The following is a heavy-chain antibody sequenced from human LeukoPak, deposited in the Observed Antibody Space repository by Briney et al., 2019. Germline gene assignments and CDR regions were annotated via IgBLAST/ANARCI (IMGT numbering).Heavy chain of an antibody. V-gene: IGHV3-49*04. CDR1: GFTFGDYV. CDR2: IRSKAYGGTT. J-gene: IGHJ6*03. Sequence: PGRSLRLSCTASGFTFGDYVMSWVRQAPGKGLEWVGFIRSKAYGGTTKNAASVKGRFTISRDDSRSIAYLQMNSLKTEDTAVYYCTRSRLGGYYYYYMDVWGKGTTVTISS. D-gene: IGHD3-16*01. CDR3: TRSRLGGYYYYYMDV.